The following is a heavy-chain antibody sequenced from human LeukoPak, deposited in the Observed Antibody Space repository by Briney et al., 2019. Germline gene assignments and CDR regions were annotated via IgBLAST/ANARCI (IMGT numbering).Heavy chain of an antibody. D-gene: IGHD2-15*01. CDR3: AKNGDRGAYCSGGTCYPYYYYYMDV. V-gene: IGHV3-23*01. J-gene: IGHJ6*03. Sequence: GGSLRLSCAASGFTFSSYAMSWVRQAPGKGLEWVSAISGSGGSTYYADSVKGRFTISRDNSRNTLYLQMNSLRAEDTAIYYCAKNGDRGAYCSGGTCYPYYYYYMDVWGKGTTVTISS. CDR1: GFTFSSYA. CDR2: ISGSGGST.